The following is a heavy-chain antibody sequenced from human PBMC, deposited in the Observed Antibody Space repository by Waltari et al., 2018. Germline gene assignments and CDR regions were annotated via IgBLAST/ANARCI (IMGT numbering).Heavy chain of an antibody. Sequence: EVQLVESGGGLVQPGGSLRLSCAASGFPFSSYEMSWVRQAPGKGLEWVSYISSGGGTIYYADSVKGRFTISRDNGKNLLFLQMNSLRAQDTAVYYCARVLDWYFDLWGRGTLVTVSS. V-gene: IGHV3-48*03. J-gene: IGHJ2*01. CDR2: ISSGGGTI. CDR3: ARVLDWYFDL. CDR1: GFPFSSYE.